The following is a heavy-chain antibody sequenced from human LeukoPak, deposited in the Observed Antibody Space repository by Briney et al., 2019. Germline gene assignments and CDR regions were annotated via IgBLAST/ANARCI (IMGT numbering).Heavy chain of an antibody. J-gene: IGHJ4*02. Sequence: GGPLRLSCAASGFTFSSYWMSWVRQAPGKGLEWVANIKKDGSEKYYGDSVKGRFTISRDNAKNSLYLQMNSLRAEDTAVYYCARAQGYFDYWGQGTLVTVSS. CDR2: IKKDGSEK. CDR1: GFTFSSYW. CDR3: ARAQGYFDY. V-gene: IGHV3-7*03.